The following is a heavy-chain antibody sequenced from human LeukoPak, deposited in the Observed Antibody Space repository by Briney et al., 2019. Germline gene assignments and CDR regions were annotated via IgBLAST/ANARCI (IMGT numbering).Heavy chain of an antibody. CDR3: ARQGGRWAFFDY. CDR1: GYILTTYW. D-gene: IGHD6-19*01. J-gene: IGHJ4*02. Sequence: SLNIAWTVYGYILTTYWTGCVRQMPRKCLEWMGIIYPDDSDTKYSPSFQGQVTISADKSISTAYLQWSSLKASDTAMYYCARQGGRWAFFDYWGQGTLVTVSS. V-gene: IGHV5-51*01. CDR2: IYPDDSDT.